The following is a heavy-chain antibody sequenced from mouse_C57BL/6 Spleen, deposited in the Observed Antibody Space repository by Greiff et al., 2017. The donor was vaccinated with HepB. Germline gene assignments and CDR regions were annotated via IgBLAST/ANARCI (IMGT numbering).Heavy chain of an antibody. V-gene: IGHV1-80*01. Sequence: VQLQQSGAELVKPGASVKISCKASGYAFSSYWMNWVKQRPGKGLEWIGQIYPGDGDTNYNGKFKGKATLTADKSSSTAYMQLSSLTSEDSAVYFGASDGSSYEAWFAYWGQGTLVTVSA. CDR3: ASDGSSYEAWFAY. CDR1: GYAFSSYW. J-gene: IGHJ3*01. D-gene: IGHD1-1*01. CDR2: IYPGDGDT.